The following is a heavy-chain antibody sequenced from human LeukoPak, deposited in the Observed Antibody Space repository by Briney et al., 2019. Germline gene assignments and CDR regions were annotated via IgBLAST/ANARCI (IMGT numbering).Heavy chain of an antibody. Sequence: SQTLSLTCVISGDSVSSNSAAWNWIRQSPSRGLEWLGRTYYRSEWFHDYAVSVKSRMIINPDTSKNQFSLQLNSVTPEDTAIYYRVGGGTSVAGMDVWGQGTTVTVSS. D-gene: IGHD1-1*01. CDR1: GDSVSSNSAA. V-gene: IGHV6-1*01. CDR3: VGGGTSVAGMDV. CDR2: TYYRSEWFH. J-gene: IGHJ6*02.